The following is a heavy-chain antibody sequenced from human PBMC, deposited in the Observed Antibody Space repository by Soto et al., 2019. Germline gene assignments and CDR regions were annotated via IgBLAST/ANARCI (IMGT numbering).Heavy chain of an antibody. V-gene: IGHV5-51*01. CDR2: IYPGDSDT. J-gene: IGHJ5*02. CDR1: GYSFTSYW. Sequence: GESLQISCKGSGYSFTSYWIGCVRQMPGKGLEWMGIIYPGDSDTRYSPSFQGQVTISADKSISTAYLQWSSLKASDTAMYYCARTLGYCSGGSCFFDPWGKGTLVTVS. D-gene: IGHD2-15*01. CDR3: ARTLGYCSGGSCFFDP.